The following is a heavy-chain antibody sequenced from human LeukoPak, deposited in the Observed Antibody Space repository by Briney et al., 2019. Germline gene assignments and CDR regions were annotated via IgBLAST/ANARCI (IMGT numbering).Heavy chain of an antibody. J-gene: IGHJ4*02. D-gene: IGHD3-16*01. CDR3: AKDSPLRTSYHGYFDY. V-gene: IGHV3-23*01. Sequence: GGSLRLSCAASGFTFSSYAMSWVRQAPGKGLEWVSVLTLSGTNTHYADSVKGRFTISRDVSKNTLYLQMNTLRAEDTAVYYCAKDSPLRTSYHGYFDYWGQGTLVTVSS. CDR1: GFTFSSYA. CDR2: LTLSGTNT.